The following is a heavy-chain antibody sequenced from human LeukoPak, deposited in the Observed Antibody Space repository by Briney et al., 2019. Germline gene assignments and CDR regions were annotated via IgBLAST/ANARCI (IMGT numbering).Heavy chain of an antibody. V-gene: IGHV1-8*01. J-gene: IGHJ5*02. CDR3: AALKEGVWFDP. CDR1: GYTFTSYD. CDR2: MNPNSGNT. D-gene: IGHD3-16*01. Sequence: ASVKVSCKASGYTFTSYDINWVRQATGQGLEWMGWMNPNSGNTGYAQKFQGRVTMTRDTSISTAYMELSRLRSDDTAVYYCAALKEGVWFDPWGQGTLVTVSS.